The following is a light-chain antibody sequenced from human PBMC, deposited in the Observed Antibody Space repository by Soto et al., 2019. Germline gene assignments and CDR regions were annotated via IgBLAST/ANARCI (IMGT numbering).Light chain of an antibody. CDR1: SSNVGSNT. J-gene: IGLJ3*02. V-gene: IGLV1-44*01. CDR2: HNN. CDR3: SVWDDTRKAVV. Sequence: QSVVTQPPSASGTPGQRVTISCSGTSSNVGSNTVAWYQLLPGTAPKLLIDHNNQQPSGVPDRLSGSKSGTSASLAISGLQAEDEADYYCSVWDDTRKAVVFGGGTQLTVL.